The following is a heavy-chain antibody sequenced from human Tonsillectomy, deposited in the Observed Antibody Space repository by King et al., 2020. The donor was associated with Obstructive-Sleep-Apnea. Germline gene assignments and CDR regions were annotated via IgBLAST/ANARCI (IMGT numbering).Heavy chain of an antibody. CDR3: ARLGITMIRGPTDY. D-gene: IGHD3-10*01. J-gene: IGHJ4*02. Sequence: VQLVESGAEVKKPGESLRISCKGSGYSFPSYWISWVRQMPGKGLEWMGRIYASDSYTNYSPSFQGHVTISADKSTSTAYLQWSSLKASDTAMYYCARLGITMIRGPTDYWGQGTLVTVSS. CDR1: GYSFPSYW. V-gene: IGHV5-10-1*03. CDR2: IYASDSYT.